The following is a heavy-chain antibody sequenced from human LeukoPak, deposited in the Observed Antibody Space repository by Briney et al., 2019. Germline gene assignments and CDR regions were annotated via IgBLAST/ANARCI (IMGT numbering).Heavy chain of an antibody. J-gene: IGHJ4*01. V-gene: IGHV3-74*01. Sequence: GGSLRLSCAASGFTLSNYWMHWVRQAPGKGLVWVARLHSNGAFTTYADSVKGRFTISRDTAKNTLYLQMNSLRVEDTAVYYCARFVVVTAGDYWGQGTLVTVSS. CDR1: GFTLSNYW. CDR3: ARFVVVTAGDY. CDR2: LHSNGAFT. D-gene: IGHD2-21*02.